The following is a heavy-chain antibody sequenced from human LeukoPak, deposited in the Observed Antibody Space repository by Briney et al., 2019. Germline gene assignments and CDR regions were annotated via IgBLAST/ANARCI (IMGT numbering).Heavy chain of an antibody. V-gene: IGHV5-51*01. CDR1: GYNFTIYW. CDR2: IYPGDSDT. D-gene: IGHD1/OR15-1a*01. CDR3: ARNAQQSNWFDP. J-gene: IGHJ5*02. Sequence: GESLKISCKGSGYNFTIYWIGWVRQMPGKGLEWMGIIYPGDSDTRYSPSFQGQVTISADKSISTAYLQWSSLKASDTAIYYCARNAQQSNWFDPWGQGTLVTVSP.